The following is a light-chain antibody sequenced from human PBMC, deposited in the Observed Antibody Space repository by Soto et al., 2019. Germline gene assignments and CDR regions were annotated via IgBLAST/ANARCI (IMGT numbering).Light chain of an antibody. CDR3: QQYNSFFYT. J-gene: IGKJ2*01. Sequence: DIEMTQSPSSLSASVGDRVAITCRASQSINTYLNWYQQKAGKAPKVLIFDASNLQTGVPSRFSGSGSGTEFTLTISSLQPGDFATYYCQQYNSFFYTFGQGTKVDIK. CDR1: QSINTY. CDR2: DAS. V-gene: IGKV1-39*01.